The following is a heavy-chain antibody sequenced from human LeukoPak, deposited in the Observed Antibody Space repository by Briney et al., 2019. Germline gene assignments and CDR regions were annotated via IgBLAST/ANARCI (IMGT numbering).Heavy chain of an antibody. J-gene: IGHJ4*02. CDR3: ARLPRYGGYDHFDY. V-gene: IGHV4-59*12. CDR1: GDSIDSYY. CDR2: IYCRGTT. Sequence: SETLSLTCTVSGDSIDSYYWSWIRQPPGKGLEWIGYIYCRGTTSYNPFLKSRVTISVDTSKNQFSLKLNSVTAADTAVYYCARLPRYGGYDHFDYWGQGILVIVSS. D-gene: IGHD5-12*01.